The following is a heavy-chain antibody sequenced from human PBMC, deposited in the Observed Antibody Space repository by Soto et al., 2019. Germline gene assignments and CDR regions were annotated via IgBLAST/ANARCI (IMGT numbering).Heavy chain of an antibody. Sequence: QITLKESGPPLVKPTQTLTLTCTFSGFSLSTSGVGVGWIRQPPGKALEWLALIYWDDDKRYSPSLKSRLTITKDTSNNQVVLTMTNMDPVDTATYYCAHREGSGSYLVVWGQGTTVTVSS. V-gene: IGHV2-5*02. CDR2: IYWDDDK. CDR1: GFSLSTSGVG. CDR3: AHREGSGSYLVV. J-gene: IGHJ6*02. D-gene: IGHD3-10*01.